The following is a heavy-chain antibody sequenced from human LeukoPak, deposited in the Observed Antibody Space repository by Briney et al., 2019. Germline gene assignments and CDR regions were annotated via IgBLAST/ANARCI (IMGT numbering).Heavy chain of an antibody. J-gene: IGHJ6*03. CDR2: IYYSGST. V-gene: IGHV4-39*07. CDR3: ARDRGITMVRGVETPSPPYYYYMDV. Sequence: SETLSLTCTVSGGSISSSSYYWGWIRQPPGKGLEWIGSIYYSGSTYYNPSLKSRVTISVDTSKNQFSLKLSSVTAADTAVYYCARDRGITMVRGVETPSPPYYYYMDVWGKGTTVTISS. CDR1: GGSISSSSYY. D-gene: IGHD3-10*01.